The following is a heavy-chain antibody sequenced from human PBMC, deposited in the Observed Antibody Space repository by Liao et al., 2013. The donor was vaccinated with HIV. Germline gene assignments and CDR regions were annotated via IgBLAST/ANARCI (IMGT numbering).Heavy chain of an antibody. Sequence: QVQLLESGPGLVKPSETLSLTCTVSGVSITNYFWSWVRQPAGEGLEWIGRIYMSGSTNYSPSLKSRVTLSLDASNNQISLRLSSVTAADTAVYYCARERGFFHYWGQGTLVTVSS. CDR1: GVSITNYF. V-gene: IGHV4-4*07. D-gene: IGHD3-10*01. CDR2: IYMSGST. J-gene: IGHJ4*02. CDR3: ARERGFFHY.